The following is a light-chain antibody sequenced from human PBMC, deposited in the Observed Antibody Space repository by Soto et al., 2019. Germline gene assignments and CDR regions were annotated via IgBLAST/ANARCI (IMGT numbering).Light chain of an antibody. CDR2: DIS. J-gene: IGKJ5*01. CDR3: QQYNNWPS. CDR1: QTVSRN. V-gene: IGKV3-15*01. Sequence: EIVLTHSPATLSVSPGEVATLSCRASQTVSRNLAWYQQRPGQAPRLLIYDISNRAAGVPARFSGSGSETEFTLTIRSLQSEDFAVYFCQQYNNWPSFGQGTRLEIK.